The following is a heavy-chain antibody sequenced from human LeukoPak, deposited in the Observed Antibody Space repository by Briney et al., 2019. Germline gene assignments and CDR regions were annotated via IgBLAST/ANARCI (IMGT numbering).Heavy chain of an antibody. D-gene: IGHD2-15*01. CDR2: IDHSGST. J-gene: IGHJ6*02. Sequence: ADTLSLPCALCGGSFCGYYWRGLGQPPGKGREWVGEIDHSGSTNSNPSLKSRVTISVDTSKNQFSLKLSSVTAADTAVCYCAFHGVVVAATYGMDVWGQGTTVTVS. CDR3: AFHGVVVAATYGMDV. V-gene: IGHV4-34*01. CDR1: GGSFCGYY.